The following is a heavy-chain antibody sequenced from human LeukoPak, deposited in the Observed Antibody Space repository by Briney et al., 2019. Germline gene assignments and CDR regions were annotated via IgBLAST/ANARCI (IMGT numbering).Heavy chain of an antibody. CDR2: IHYTGST. CDR3: ARSSGSRYYIDY. D-gene: IGHD1-26*01. J-gene: IGHJ4*02. V-gene: IGHV4-59*01. CDR1: GGSISTYY. Sequence: RSSETLSLTCTVSGGSISTYYWTWIRQPPGKRLEWIGFIHYTGSTNYNPSLKSRVTISVDTSKNQFSLKLNSVTAADTAVYYCARSSGSRYYIDYWGQGTLVTVSS.